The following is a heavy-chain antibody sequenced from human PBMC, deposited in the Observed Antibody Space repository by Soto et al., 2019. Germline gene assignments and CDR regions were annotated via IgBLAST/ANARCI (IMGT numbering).Heavy chain of an antibody. CDR2: FSGRSGDT. CDR3: ARDSSAWPNYFDS. CDR1: GFSISTHA. V-gene: IGHV3-23*01. J-gene: IGHJ4*02. D-gene: IGHD6-19*01. Sequence: VGSLRLSCVASGFSISTHALTWVRQAPGKGLEWFSSFSGRSGDTYYAASVKGRFTISGDSSKNTVILQMNNLRADDTALYYCARDSSAWPNYFDSWGQGIQVTVSS.